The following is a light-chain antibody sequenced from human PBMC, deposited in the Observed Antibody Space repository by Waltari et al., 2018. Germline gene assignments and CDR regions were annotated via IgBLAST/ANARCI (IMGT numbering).Light chain of an antibody. J-gene: IGKJ5*01. CDR2: LGS. V-gene: IGKV2-28*01. CDR3: MQALQTPVT. Sequence: EIVLTQSPLSLPVTPGEPASMSCRSNQSLLHSTGYNYLHWYLQKPGQSPQILIYLGSNLASGVPDMFSGSASGTDFTVKISRVEAEDVWVYYCMQALQTPVTFGQGTRLEIK. CDR1: QSLLHSTGYNY.